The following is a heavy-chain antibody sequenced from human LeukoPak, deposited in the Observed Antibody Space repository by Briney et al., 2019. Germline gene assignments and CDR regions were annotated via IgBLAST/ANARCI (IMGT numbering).Heavy chain of an antibody. D-gene: IGHD1-20*01. Sequence: PGGSLKLSCAASGFTFSGSAMRWVRQASGKGLEWVGRTRSKANSYATAYAASVKGRFTISRNDSKNTAYLQMNSLKTEDTAVYYCTPTPGITGTPNFDYWGQGTLVTVSS. CDR2: TRSKANSYAT. J-gene: IGHJ4*02. CDR1: GFTFSGSA. CDR3: TPTPGITGTPNFDY. V-gene: IGHV3-73*01.